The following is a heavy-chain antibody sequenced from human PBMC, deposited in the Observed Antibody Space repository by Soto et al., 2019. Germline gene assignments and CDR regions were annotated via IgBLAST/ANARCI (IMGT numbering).Heavy chain of an antibody. J-gene: IGHJ6*02. CDR1: AGTFIDYA. D-gene: IGHD3-10*01. CDR2: IIPFYGTT. CDR3: VTYHVVRAVVRGMGV. V-gene: IGHV1-69*06. Sequence: QVQLEQSGAEVKKPGSSVKVSCRASAGTFIDYAISWVRQAPGQGLEWMGGIIPFYGTTNYAQSFQGGVTFTADTYMSEVYMELSSLKSEDTAVYYCVTYHVVRAVVRGMGVWGQGTTITVSS.